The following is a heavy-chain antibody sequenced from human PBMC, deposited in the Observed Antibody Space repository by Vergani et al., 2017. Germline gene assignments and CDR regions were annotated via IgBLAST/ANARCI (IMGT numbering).Heavy chain of an antibody. CDR3: ARTYGDYVEVGFDI. Sequence: QVQLVQSGAEVKKPGSSVKVSCKASGGTFSSYAISWVRQAPGQGLEWMGGSIPIFGTANYAQKFQGRVTITADESTSTAYMELSSLRSEDTAVYYCARTYGDYVEVGFDIWGQGTMVTVSS. CDR2: SIPIFGTA. V-gene: IGHV1-69*01. CDR1: GGTFSSYA. D-gene: IGHD4-17*01. J-gene: IGHJ3*02.